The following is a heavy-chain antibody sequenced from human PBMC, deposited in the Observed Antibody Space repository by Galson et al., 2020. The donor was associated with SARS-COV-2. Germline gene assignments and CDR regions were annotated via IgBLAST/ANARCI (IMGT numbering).Heavy chain of an antibody. D-gene: IGHD5-12*01. V-gene: IGHV1-69*13. CDR3: AILKGYSGYDYREGTGY. Sequence: SVTVSCKASGGTFSSYAISWVRQAPGHGLEWMGGIIPNFGTANYAQKFQGSVTITADESTSTAYMELSSLRSEDTAVYYCAILKGYSGYDYREGTGYWGQGTLVTVSS. J-gene: IGHJ4*02. CDR2: IIPNFGTA. CDR1: GGTFSSYA.